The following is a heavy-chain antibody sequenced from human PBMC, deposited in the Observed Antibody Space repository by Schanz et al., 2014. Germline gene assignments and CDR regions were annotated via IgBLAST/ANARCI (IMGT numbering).Heavy chain of an antibody. Sequence: QVQLLESGGGVVQPGRSLRLSCAASGFTFSSYGLHWVRQDPGKGLEWLAVIWFDGTNRYNADSVKGRFTISRDTSKNTLYLLLNSLRAEDTAVYYCAREDCSATSCYFRYWGQGTLVTVSS. CDR1: GFTFSSYG. J-gene: IGHJ4*02. CDR2: IWFDGTNR. V-gene: IGHV3-33*01. D-gene: IGHD2-21*01. CDR3: AREDCSATSCYFRY.